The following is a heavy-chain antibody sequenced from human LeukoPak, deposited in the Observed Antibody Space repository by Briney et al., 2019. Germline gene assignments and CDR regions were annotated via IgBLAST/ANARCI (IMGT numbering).Heavy chain of an antibody. V-gene: IGHV4-59*08. J-gene: IGHJ4*02. D-gene: IGHD3-22*01. CDR3: ARHRDYYDSSGYHWSFDY. CDR2: MYYSGTT. Sequence: SETLSLTCTASGGSISSYYWSWIRQPPGKGLEWIGHMYYSGTTNYNPSLKSRVAISVDTSKNQFSLKLSSVTAAGTAVYYCARHRDYYDSSGYHWSFDYWGQGTLVTVSS. CDR1: GGSISSYY.